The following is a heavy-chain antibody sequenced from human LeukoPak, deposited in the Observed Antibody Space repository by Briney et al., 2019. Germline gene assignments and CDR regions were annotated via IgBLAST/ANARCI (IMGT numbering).Heavy chain of an antibody. CDR1: GFTFSSYA. J-gene: IGHJ4*02. Sequence: PGRSLRLSCAASGFTFSSYAMHWVRQAPGKGLEWVAVISYDGSNKYYADSVKGRFTISRDNSKNTLYLQMNSLRAEDTAVYYCARADYYDSSGSVDYWGQGTLVTVSS. CDR2: ISYDGSNK. V-gene: IGHV3-30-3*01. CDR3: ARADYYDSSGSVDY. D-gene: IGHD3-22*01.